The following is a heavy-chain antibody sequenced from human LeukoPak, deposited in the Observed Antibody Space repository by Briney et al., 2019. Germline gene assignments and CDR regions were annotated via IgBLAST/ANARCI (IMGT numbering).Heavy chain of an antibody. V-gene: IGHV4-39*01. J-gene: IGHJ4*02. CDR3: ARRHYDILTALNFDY. D-gene: IGHD3-9*01. CDR1: GGSISSSSYY. Sequence: SETLSLTCTVSGGSISSSSYYWGWIRQPPGKGLEWIGSIYYSGSTYYNPSLKSRVTISVDTSKNQFSLKLSSVTAADTAVYYCARRHYDILTALNFDYWGQGTLVTVSS. CDR2: IYYSGST.